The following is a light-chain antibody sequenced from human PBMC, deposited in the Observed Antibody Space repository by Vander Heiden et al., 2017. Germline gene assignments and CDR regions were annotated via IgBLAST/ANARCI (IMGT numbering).Light chain of an antibody. V-gene: IGLV1-51*02. CDR3: GTWDSSLSAYV. J-gene: IGLJ1*01. CDR2: ENN. CDR1: SSNIVNNY. Sequence: QSVFTQPPSVSAAPRQKVTISCSGSSSNIVNNYVSWYQQLPGTAPKLLIYENNKRPSGIPDRFSGSKSGTSATLGITGLQTGDEADYYCGTWDSSLSAYVFGTGTKVTVL.